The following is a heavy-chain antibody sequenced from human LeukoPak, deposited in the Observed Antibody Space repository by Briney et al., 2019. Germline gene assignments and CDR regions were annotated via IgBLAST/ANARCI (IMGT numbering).Heavy chain of an antibody. CDR2: ISSSSSYI. CDR3: ASMVGGVIVFFDY. D-gene: IGHD3-16*02. V-gene: IGHV3-21*06. CDR1: GFTFSSYS. Sequence: GGSLRLSCAASGFTFSSYSMNWVRQAPGKGLEWVSSISSSSSYIYYADSVKGRFTISRDNAKNSLYLQMNSLRAEDTAVYYCASMVGGVIVFFDYWGQGTLVTVSS. J-gene: IGHJ4*02.